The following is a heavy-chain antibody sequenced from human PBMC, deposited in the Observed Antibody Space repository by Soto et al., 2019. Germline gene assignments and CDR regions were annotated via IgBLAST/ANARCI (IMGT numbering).Heavy chain of an antibody. Sequence: PGGSLRLSCAASGFSFSKYAMNWVRQAPGKGLEWVSTISGSGGVTYYADSVKGRFTISRDNSKDTFYLEMHSLRAEDAAVYYCAKARTVGAWQPDHFDFWGQGTLVTVSS. V-gene: IGHV3-23*01. CDR1: GFSFSKYA. CDR2: ISGSGGVT. CDR3: AKARTVGAWQPDHFDF. J-gene: IGHJ4*02. D-gene: IGHD5-12*01.